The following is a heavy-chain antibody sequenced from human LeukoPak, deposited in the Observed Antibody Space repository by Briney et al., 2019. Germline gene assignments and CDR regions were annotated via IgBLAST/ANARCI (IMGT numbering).Heavy chain of an antibody. J-gene: IGHJ4*02. V-gene: IGHV3-74*01. CDR1: GFTFSDYW. CDR3: AKEVPRGVAAAGSFDY. Sequence: GGSLRLSCAASGFTFSDYWVHWVRQPPGKGLVWVSRINSGGSSTSYADSVKGRFTISRDDAKNTLYLQMNSLRTEDTAVYYCAKEVPRGVAAAGSFDYWGQGALVTVSS. CDR2: INSGGSST. D-gene: IGHD6-13*01.